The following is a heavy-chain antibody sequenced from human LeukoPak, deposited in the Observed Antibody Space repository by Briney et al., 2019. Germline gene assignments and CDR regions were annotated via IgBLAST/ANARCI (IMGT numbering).Heavy chain of an antibody. V-gene: IGHV3-7*01. Sequence: GGSLRLSCAASGFTFSSHWMNWVRQAPGKGLEWVANINEDGSDKYYVDSVKGRFTISRDNAKNSLYPQMNSLRAEDMAVYYCARGYCSGGDCYGTPDFWGQGTLVTVSS. CDR1: GFTFSSHW. J-gene: IGHJ4*02. CDR2: INEDGSDK. CDR3: ARGYCSGGDCYGTPDF. D-gene: IGHD2-15*01.